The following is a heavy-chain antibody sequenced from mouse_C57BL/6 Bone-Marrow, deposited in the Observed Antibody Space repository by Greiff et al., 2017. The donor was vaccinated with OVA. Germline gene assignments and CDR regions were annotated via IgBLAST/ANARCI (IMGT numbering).Heavy chain of an antibody. CDR1: GYTFTSYW. D-gene: IGHD2-1*01. Sequence: QVQLQQPGAELVMPGASVKLSCKASGYTFTSYWMHWVKQRPGQGLEWIGEIDPSDSYTNYNQKFKGKSTLTVDKSSSTAYMQLSSLTSEDSAVYYCARSGYGNSYWYFDVWGTGTTVTVSS. V-gene: IGHV1-69*01. CDR2: IDPSDSYT. CDR3: ARSGYGNSYWYFDV. J-gene: IGHJ1*03.